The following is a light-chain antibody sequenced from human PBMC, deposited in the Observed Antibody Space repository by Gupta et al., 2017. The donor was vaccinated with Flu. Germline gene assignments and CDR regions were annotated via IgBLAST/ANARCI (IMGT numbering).Light chain of an antibody. CDR2: AAS. CDR1: RNIDSY. J-gene: IGKJ2*01. V-gene: IGKV1-39*01. Sequence: PSSLSAYVGDTLTITCRASRNIDSYLNWFQQTPGRAPKLLVYAASGLQRGAPSRFSGRGSGTEFTLTISSLQPEDFVTYYCQQSYSVPYTFGQGTTL. CDR3: QQSYSVPYT.